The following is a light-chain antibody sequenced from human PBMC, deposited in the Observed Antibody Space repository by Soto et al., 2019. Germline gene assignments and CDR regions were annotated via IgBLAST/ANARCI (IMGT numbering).Light chain of an antibody. CDR1: QTVSSRF. J-gene: IGKJ4*01. Sequence: EIVITQAPSTPSLSPRERATPSCKASQTVSSRFLAWYQQKPGQAPRLLIYGALSRATGIPDRFSGSGSGTDFTLTISRLEPEDFALYYCQQYATSPLTFGGGTKVDIK. V-gene: IGKV3-20*01. CDR3: QQYATSPLT. CDR2: GAL.